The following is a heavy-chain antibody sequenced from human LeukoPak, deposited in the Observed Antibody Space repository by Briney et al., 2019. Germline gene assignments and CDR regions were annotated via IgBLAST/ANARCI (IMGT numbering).Heavy chain of an antibody. CDR2: IISDSRYI. CDR1: GFTFSRYS. D-gene: IGHD5-12*01. V-gene: IGHV3-21*01. J-gene: IGHJ4*02. CDR3: ARVRYSPSRNGIDW. Sequence: GSLRLSCAASGFTFSRYSKSWVRQAPGKGLEWVSVIISDSRYIYYADSISGRFTISRDNAKKSLFLQMNSLRVADTAVYYCARVRYSPSRNGIDWWGQGTLVTVSS.